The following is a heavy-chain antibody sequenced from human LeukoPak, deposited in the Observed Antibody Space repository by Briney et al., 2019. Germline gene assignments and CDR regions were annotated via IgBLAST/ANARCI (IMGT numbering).Heavy chain of an antibody. V-gene: IGHV4-30-2*01. CDR2: IYHSGST. J-gene: IGHJ4*02. CDR1: GGSISSGGYY. D-gene: IGHD6-13*01. Sequence: SETLSLTCTVSGGSISSGGYYWSWIRQPPGKGLEWIGYIYHSGSTYYNPSLKSRVTISVDRSKNQFSLKLSSVTAADTAVYYCARVSAAAGSYYFDYWGQGTLVTVSS. CDR3: ARVSAAAGSYYFDY.